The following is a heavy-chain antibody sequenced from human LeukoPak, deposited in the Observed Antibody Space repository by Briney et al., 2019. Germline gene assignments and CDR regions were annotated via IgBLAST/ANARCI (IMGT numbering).Heavy chain of an antibody. V-gene: IGHV4-30-2*01. J-gene: IGHJ5*02. CDR1: GGSISSGGYS. Sequence: SQTLSLTCAVSGGSISSGGYSWSWIRQPPGKGLEWIGYIYHSGSTYYNPSLKSRVTVSVDRSKNQFSLKLSSVTAADTAVYYCARGVAAAGYNWFDPWGQGTLVTVSS. CDR3: ARGVAAAGYNWFDP. D-gene: IGHD6-13*01. CDR2: IYHSGST.